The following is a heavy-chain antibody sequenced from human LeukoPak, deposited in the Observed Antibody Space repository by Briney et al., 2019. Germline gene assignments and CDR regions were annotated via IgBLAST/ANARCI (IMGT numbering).Heavy chain of an antibody. J-gene: IGHJ4*02. CDR2: INHSGST. V-gene: IGHV4-34*01. CDR3: ARGRYLPLYYYDSSRPHFDY. CDR1: GGSFSGYY. Sequence: PSETLSLTCAVYGGSFSGYYWSWIRQPPGKGLEWIGEINHSGSTNYNPSLKSRVTISVDTSKNQFSLKLSSVTAAGTAVYYCARGRYLPLYYYDSSRPHFDYWGQGTLVTVSS. D-gene: IGHD3-22*01.